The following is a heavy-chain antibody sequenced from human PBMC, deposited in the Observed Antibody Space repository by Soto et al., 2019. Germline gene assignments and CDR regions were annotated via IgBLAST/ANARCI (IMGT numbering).Heavy chain of an antibody. Sequence: AASVKVSCKASGYTFTSYAMHWLRQAPGQRLEWMGWINAGNGNTKYSQKFQGRVTITRDTSASTAYMELSSLRSEDTAVYYCARGEHYDFWSGYYKGDAFDIWGQGTMVTVSS. CDR1: GYTFTSYA. CDR3: ARGEHYDFWSGYYKGDAFDI. V-gene: IGHV1-3*01. J-gene: IGHJ3*02. CDR2: INAGNGNT. D-gene: IGHD3-3*01.